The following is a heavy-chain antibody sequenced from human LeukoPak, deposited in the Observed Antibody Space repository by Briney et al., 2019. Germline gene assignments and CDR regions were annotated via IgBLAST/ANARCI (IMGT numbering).Heavy chain of an antibody. J-gene: IGHJ4*02. CDR1: GFTFTSST. D-gene: IGHD6-19*01. CDR2: IVVGSGNT. CDR3: AADPDSSGWYGGGDY. V-gene: IGHV1-58*02. Sequence: ASVKVSCKASGFTFTSSTMQWVRQARGQRLEWIGWIVVGSGNTNYAQKFQERVTITRDMSTSTAYMELSSLRSEDTAVYYCAADPDSSGWYGGGDYWGQGTLVTVSS.